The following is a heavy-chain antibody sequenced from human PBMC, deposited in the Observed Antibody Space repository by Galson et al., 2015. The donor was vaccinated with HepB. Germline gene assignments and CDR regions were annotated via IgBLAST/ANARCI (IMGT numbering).Heavy chain of an antibody. V-gene: IGHV3-30*02. D-gene: IGHD2-15*01. CDR2: IRYDGSNK. J-gene: IGHJ6*02. CDR1: GFTFSSYG. Sequence: SLRLSCAASGFTFSSYGMHWVRQAPGKGLEWVAFIRYDGSNKYYADSVKGRFTISRDNSKNTLYLQMNSLRAEDTAVYYCAARYCSGGSCYSATGGYYYGMDVWGQGTTVTVSS. CDR3: AARYCSGGSCYSATGGYYYGMDV.